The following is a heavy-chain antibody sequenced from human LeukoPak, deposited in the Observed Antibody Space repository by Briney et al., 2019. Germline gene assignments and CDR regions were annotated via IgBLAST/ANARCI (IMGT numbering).Heavy chain of an antibody. J-gene: IGHJ6*02. CDR2: INAGNGNT. V-gene: IGHV1-3*01. CDR1: GYTFTSYA. CDR3: ARAESSSWYFFDYYYGMDV. Sequence: GASVKVSCKASGYTFTSYAMHWVRQAPGQRLEWIGWINAGNGNTKYSQKFQGRVTITRDTSASTAYMELSSLRSEDTAVYYCARAESSSWYFFDYYYGMDVWGQGTTVTVSS. D-gene: IGHD6-13*01.